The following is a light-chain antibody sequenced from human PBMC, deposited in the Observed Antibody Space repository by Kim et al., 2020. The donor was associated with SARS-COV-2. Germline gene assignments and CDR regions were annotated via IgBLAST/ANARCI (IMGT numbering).Light chain of an antibody. J-gene: IGKJ1*01. Sequence: VSPGQRATRSFRASPNISNELAWYQHKTGQAPRLLISDVSNRATGSPARFSGSGSGTDFTLTVSSLEPEDSAVYYCQQRNKWPRTFGQGTKVDIK. CDR2: DVS. CDR3: QQRNKWPRT. CDR1: PNISNE. V-gene: IGKV3-11*01.